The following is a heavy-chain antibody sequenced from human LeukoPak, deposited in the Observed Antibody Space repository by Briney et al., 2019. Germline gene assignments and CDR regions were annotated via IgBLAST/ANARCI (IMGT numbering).Heavy chain of an antibody. CDR2: IWYDGSNK. D-gene: IGHD6-19*01. CDR1: GFTFSSYG. CDR3: ASRSRQWLGVDY. V-gene: IGHV3-33*01. J-gene: IGHJ4*02. Sequence: GGSLRLSRAASGFTFSSYGMHWVRQAPGKGLEWVAVIWYDGSNKYYADSVKGRFTISRDNSKNTLYLQMNSLRAEDTAVYYCASRSRQWLGVDYWGQGTLVTVSS.